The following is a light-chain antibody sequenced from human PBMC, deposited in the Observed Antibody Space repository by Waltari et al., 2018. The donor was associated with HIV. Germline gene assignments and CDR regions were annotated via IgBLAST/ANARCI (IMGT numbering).Light chain of an antibody. V-gene: IGKV2-28*01. CDR2: LGS. CDR1: QSLLHSNGYNY. CDR3: MQGLQNPRT. J-gene: IGKJ1*01. Sequence: DIVMTQSPLSLPVTPGEPASISCRSSQSLLHSNGYNYLDWYLQRPGQPPQLLIYLGSTRAPGVPDRFGGSGAGTEFTVKISSVEAEDIGVYYCMQGLQNPRTFGQGTKVEIK.